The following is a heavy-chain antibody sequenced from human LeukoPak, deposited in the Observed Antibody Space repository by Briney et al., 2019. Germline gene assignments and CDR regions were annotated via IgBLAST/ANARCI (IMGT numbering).Heavy chain of an antibody. CDR3: ASVHLYYYDSSGPND. CDR1: GGSISSGDYY. CDR2: IYYSGST. J-gene: IGHJ4*02. D-gene: IGHD3-22*01. Sequence: SETLSLTCTVSGGSISSGDYYWGWIRQPPGKGLEWIGSIYYSGSTYYNPSLKSRVTISVDTSKNQFSLKLSSVTAADTAVYYCASVHLYYYDSSGPNDWGQGTLVTVSS. V-gene: IGHV4-39*01.